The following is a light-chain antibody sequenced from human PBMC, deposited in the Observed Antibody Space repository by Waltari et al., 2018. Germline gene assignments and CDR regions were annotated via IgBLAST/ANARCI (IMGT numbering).Light chain of an antibody. V-gene: IGLV2-23*01. J-gene: IGLJ3*02. CDR2: EGS. CDR1: SSDVGRYNL. CDR3: CSYAGSKTWV. Sequence: QSALTQPASVSGSPGQSITISCTGTSSDVGRYNLVSWYQQHAGKAPKLMISEGSERPSGVSNRFSGSKSGNTASLTISGLQAEDEADYYCCSYAGSKTWVFGGGTKLTVL.